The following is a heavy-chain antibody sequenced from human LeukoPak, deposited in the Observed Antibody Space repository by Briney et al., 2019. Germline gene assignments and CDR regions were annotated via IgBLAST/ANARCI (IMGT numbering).Heavy chain of an antibody. CDR1: GFTVSNSY. J-gene: IGHJ4*02. CDR2: VYSGGNT. D-gene: IGHD2-2*01. V-gene: IGHV3-66*01. CDR3: ARAITYHFDY. Sequence: SGGSLRLSCAASGFTVSNSYMSWVRQAPGKGLEWVSYVYSGGNTFYADSVKGRFTTFGDNSKNTLYLQMTSLRADDTAVYYCARAITYHFDYWGQGSLVTVSS.